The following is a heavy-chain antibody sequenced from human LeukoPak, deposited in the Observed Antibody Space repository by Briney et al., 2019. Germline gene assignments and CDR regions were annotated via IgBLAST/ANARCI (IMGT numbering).Heavy chain of an antibody. CDR1: GFTFDDYG. Sequence: GGSLRLACAASGFTFDDYGMSWVRQAPGKGLEWVSGINWNGGSTGYADSVKGRFTISRDNAKNSLYLQMNSLRAEDTAVYYCARGLANDGIFDYWGQGTLVTVSS. J-gene: IGHJ4*02. CDR2: INWNGGST. V-gene: IGHV3-20*04. D-gene: IGHD1-1*01. CDR3: ARGLANDGIFDY.